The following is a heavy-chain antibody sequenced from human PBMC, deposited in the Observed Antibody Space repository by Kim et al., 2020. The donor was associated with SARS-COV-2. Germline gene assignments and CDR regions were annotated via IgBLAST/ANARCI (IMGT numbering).Heavy chain of an antibody. CDR1: GFTFSSYA. D-gene: IGHD2-21*02. CDR3: VKGVVQYCGGDCYPFDY. V-gene: IGHV3-23*01. CDR2: ISGSGGST. Sequence: GGSLRLSCAASGFTFSSYAMSWVRQAPGKGLEWVSAISGSGGSTYYADSVKGRFTISRDNSKNTLYLQMNSLRAEDTAVYYCVKGVVQYCGGDCYPFDYWGQGTLVTVSS. J-gene: IGHJ4*02.